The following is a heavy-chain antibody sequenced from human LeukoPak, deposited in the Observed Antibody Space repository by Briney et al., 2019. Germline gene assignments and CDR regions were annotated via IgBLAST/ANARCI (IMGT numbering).Heavy chain of an antibody. CDR3: ARGVVANPYYYDSSGYLYYFDY. CDR1: GYTLTELS. Sequence: SVKVSCKVSGYTLTELSMHWVRQAPGKGLEWMGGIIPIFGTANYAQKFQGRVTITADESTSTAYMELSSLRSEDTAVYYCARGVVANPYYYDSSGYLYYFDYWGQGTLVTVSS. V-gene: IGHV1-69*13. J-gene: IGHJ4*02. D-gene: IGHD3-22*01. CDR2: IIPIFGTA.